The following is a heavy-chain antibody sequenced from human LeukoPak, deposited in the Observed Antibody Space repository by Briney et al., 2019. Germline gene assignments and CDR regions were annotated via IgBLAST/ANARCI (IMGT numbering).Heavy chain of an antibody. CDR2: IKQDGSEK. Sequence: GGSLRLSCAASGFTFSDYYMSWIRQAPGKGLEWVANIKQDGSEKYYVDSVKGRFTISRDNAKNSLYLQMNSLRAEDTAVYYCARSTPLFDYWGQGTLVTVSS. CDR1: GFTFSDYY. J-gene: IGHJ4*02. D-gene: IGHD5/OR15-5a*01. V-gene: IGHV3-7*01. CDR3: ARSTPLFDY.